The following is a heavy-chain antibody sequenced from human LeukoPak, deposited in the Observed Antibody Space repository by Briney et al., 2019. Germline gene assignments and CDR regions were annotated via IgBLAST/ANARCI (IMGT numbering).Heavy chain of an antibody. CDR2: ISDSGTGT. J-gene: IGHJ4*02. CDR1: GFTFSSYA. V-gene: IGHV3-23*01. CDR3: AKDHIRRDGYSDFDY. D-gene: IGHD5-24*01. Sequence: PGGSLRLSCAASGFTFSSYAMSWVRQAPGKGLEWVSGISDSGTGTYYADSVKGRFTISRDNSKNTLFLQMNSLRAEDTAVHYCAKDHIRRDGYSDFDYWGQGTLVTVSS.